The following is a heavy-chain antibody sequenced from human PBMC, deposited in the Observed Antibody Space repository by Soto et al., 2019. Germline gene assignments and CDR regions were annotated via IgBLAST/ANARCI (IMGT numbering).Heavy chain of an antibody. CDR2: ISGSGGST. D-gene: IGHD4-17*01. V-gene: IGHV3-23*01. J-gene: IGHJ6*02. CDR1: GFTFSSYA. CDR3: AKLGVTTRYYYYYGMDV. Sequence: PGGSLRLSCAASGFTFSSYAMSWVRQAPGKGLEWVSAISGSGGSTYYADSVKGRFTISRDNSKNTLYLQMNSLRAEDTAVYYCAKLGVTTRYYYYYGMDVWGQGTTVTVSS.